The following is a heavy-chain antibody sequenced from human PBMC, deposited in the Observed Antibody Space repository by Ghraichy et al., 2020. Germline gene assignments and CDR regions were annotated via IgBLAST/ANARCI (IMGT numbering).Heavy chain of an antibody. CDR1: GYTFTDYY. Sequence: SVKVSCKASGYTFTDYYLHWVRQAPGQGLEWMGLINPNSGGTHYAQNFQGRVTMTRDTSISTAYMELSRLRYDDTAVYYCARRRGYSSGWSWFDPWGQGTLVSVSS. D-gene: IGHD6-19*01. CDR3: ARRRGYSSGWSWFDP. V-gene: IGHV1-2*02. CDR2: INPNSGGT. J-gene: IGHJ5*02.